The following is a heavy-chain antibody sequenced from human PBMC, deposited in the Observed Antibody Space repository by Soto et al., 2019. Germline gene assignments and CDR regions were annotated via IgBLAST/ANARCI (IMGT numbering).Heavy chain of an antibody. J-gene: IGHJ6*02. D-gene: IGHD6-6*01. V-gene: IGHV3-33*01. CDR2: IGYDGSNK. Sequence: QVQLVESGGGVVQPGRSLRLSCAASGFTFSSYGMHWVRQAPGKGLEWVAVIGYDGSNKYYADSVKGRFTISRDNSKHTLYLQMNSLRAEDTAVCYCAREGQLVSYRTFYGMDVWGQGPTVTVSS. CDR3: AREGQLVSYRTFYGMDV. CDR1: GFTFSSYG.